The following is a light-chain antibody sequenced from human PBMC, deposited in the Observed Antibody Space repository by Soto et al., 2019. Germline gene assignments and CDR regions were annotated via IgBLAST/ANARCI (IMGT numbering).Light chain of an antibody. J-gene: IGLJ1*01. CDR3: SSYTSSSTYV. CDR1: SSDVGGYNY. Sequence: QSVLTQPPSLPPPPGQSITISCTGTSSDVGGYNYVSWYQQHPGKAPKLMIYEVSNRPSGVSNRFSGSKSGNTAALTISGLQAEDEADYYCSSYTSSSTYVFGTGTKVTVL. CDR2: EVS. V-gene: IGLV2-14*01.